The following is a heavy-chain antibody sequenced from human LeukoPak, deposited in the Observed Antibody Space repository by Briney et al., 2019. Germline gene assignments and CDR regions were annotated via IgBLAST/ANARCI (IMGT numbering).Heavy chain of an antibody. CDR1: GFTFSSYA. J-gene: IGHJ5*02. V-gene: IGHV3-23*01. D-gene: IGHD3-3*01. CDR3: AKGRVTIFGVVLPSFDP. Sequence: GGSLRLSCAASGFTFSSYAMSWVRQAPGKGLEWVSAISGSGGSTYYADSVKGRFTISRDNSKNTLYLQMNSLRAEDMAVYYCAKGRVTIFGVVLPSFDPWGQGTLVTVSS. CDR2: ISGSGGST.